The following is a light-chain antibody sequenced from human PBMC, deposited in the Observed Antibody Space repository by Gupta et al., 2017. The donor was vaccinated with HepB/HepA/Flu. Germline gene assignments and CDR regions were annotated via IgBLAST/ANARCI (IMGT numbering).Light chain of an antibody. J-gene: IGKJ4*01. CDR1: QTVVKY. CDR3: QQSYSMPT. Sequence: DIQLTQSPSSLSASVGDRVTITCRASQTVVKYLNWYQQKPGRVPKLLIYAASKLQSGVPSRFSGSGSGTDFTLSISGLQPEDFASYYCQQSYSMPTFGGGTRVEIK. CDR2: AAS. V-gene: IGKV1-39*01.